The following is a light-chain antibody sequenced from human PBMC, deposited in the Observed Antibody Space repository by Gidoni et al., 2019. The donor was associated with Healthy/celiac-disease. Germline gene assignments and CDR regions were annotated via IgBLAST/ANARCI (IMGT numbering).Light chain of an antibody. J-gene: IGKJ2*04. Sequence: DIQMTQSPSSLSASVGDRVTITCRASPSIISYLNWYQQKPGKAPKLLSYAASSLQSGGPSRFSGSGSGTDFTLTISSLQPEDFATYYCQQSYSTPCSFGQGTKLEIK. CDR2: AAS. V-gene: IGKV1-39*01. CDR3: QQSYSTPCS. CDR1: PSIISY.